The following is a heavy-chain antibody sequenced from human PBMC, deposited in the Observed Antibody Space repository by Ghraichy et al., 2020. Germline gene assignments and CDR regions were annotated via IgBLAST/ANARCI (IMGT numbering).Heavy chain of an antibody. V-gene: IGHV1-46*01. CDR2: IIPGGGST. CDR3: ARDLAAVGARRTWFDP. D-gene: IGHD6-13*01. Sequence: ASVKVSCKASGYTFTSYYMHWVRQAPGQGLEWMGIIIPGGGSTTYAQKFQGRVTMTRDTSTSTVFMELSSLRSEDTAVYYCARDLAAVGARRTWFDPWGQGTLVTVSS. CDR1: GYTFTSYY. J-gene: IGHJ5*02.